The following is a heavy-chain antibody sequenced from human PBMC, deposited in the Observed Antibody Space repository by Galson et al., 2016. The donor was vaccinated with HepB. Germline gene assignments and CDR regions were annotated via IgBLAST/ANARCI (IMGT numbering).Heavy chain of an antibody. J-gene: IGHJ6*02. CDR2: ISGSGDDT. CDR1: EISFKNYA. Sequence: SLRLSCAAPEISFKNYAINWVRQAPGKGLEWVSAISGSGDDTYYADSMRGRFKISRDNSKKTVYLQMNSLRADDTAVYYCAKDFILYYGSGTYYKGGSLHVWGRGTTVTVSS. D-gene: IGHD3-10*01. CDR3: AKDFILYYGSGTYYKGGSLHV. V-gene: IGHV3-23*01.